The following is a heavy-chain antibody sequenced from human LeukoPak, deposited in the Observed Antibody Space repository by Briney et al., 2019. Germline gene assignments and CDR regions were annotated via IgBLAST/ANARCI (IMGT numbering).Heavy chain of an antibody. Sequence: TGGPLRLSCAASGFTFSSYAMSWVRQAPGKGLEWVSAISGSGGSTYYADSVKGRFTISRDNSKNTLYLQMNSLRAEDTAVYYCARDRITMVRGGPHYYMDVWGKGTTVTVSS. CDR2: ISGSGGST. D-gene: IGHD3-10*01. J-gene: IGHJ6*03. CDR3: ARDRITMVRGGPHYYMDV. V-gene: IGHV3-23*01. CDR1: GFTFSSYA.